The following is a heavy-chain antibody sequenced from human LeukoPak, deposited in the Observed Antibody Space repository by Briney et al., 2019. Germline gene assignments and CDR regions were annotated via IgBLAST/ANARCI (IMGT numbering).Heavy chain of an antibody. CDR1: GGSISSSSYY. Sequence: PSETLSLTCTVSGGSISSSSYYWGWIRQPPGKGLEWIGSIYYSGSTYYNPSLKSRVTISVDMSKNQFSLKLSSVTAADTAVYYCARLPLTIGYCSSTSCPSKNYYYYYYMDVWGKGTTVTVSS. D-gene: IGHD2-2*01. V-gene: IGHV4-39*01. CDR2: IYYSGST. CDR3: ARLPLTIGYCSSTSCPSKNYYYYYYMDV. J-gene: IGHJ6*03.